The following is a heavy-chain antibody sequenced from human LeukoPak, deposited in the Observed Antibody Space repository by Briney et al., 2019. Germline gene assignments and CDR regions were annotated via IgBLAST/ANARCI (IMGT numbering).Heavy chain of an antibody. CDR1: GGSISSGDYY. CDR2: IYYSGST. J-gene: IGHJ3*02. Sequence: SQTLSLTCTVSGGSISSGDYYWSWIRQPPGKGLEWIGYIYYSGSTYYNPSLKSRVTISVDTSKNQFSLKLSSVTAADTAVYYCARLGRYDTTIDIWGQGTMVTVSS. CDR3: ARLGRYDTTIDI. D-gene: IGHD3-3*01. V-gene: IGHV4-30-4*08.